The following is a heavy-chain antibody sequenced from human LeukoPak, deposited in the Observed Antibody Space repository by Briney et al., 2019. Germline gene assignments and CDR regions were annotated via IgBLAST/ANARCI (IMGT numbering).Heavy chain of an antibody. CDR2: ISSSSSYI. D-gene: IGHD5-24*01. CDR1: GFTFSSYS. J-gene: IGHJ4*02. CDR3: ARCPGEMATFDY. V-gene: IGHV3-21*01. Sequence: GGSLRLSCAASGFTFSSYSMNWVRQAPGKGLEWVSSISSSSSYIYYEDSVKGRFTISRDNAKNSLYLQMNSLRAEDTAVYYCARCPGEMATFDYWGQGTLVTVSS.